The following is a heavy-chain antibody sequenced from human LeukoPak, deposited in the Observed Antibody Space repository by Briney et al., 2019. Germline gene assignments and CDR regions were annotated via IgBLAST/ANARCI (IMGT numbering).Heavy chain of an antibody. CDR2: ISHDGSNK. CDR3: ARGPPTPRDYYYGMDV. CDR1: GFAFSSYA. Sequence: GRSLRLSCAAPGFAFSSYAMHWVRQAPGKGLEWVAVISHDGSNKYYADSVKGRFTISRDNSKNTLYLQMNSLRAEDTAVYYCARGPPTPRDYYYGMDVWGKGTTVTVSS. J-gene: IGHJ6*04. V-gene: IGHV3-30*04.